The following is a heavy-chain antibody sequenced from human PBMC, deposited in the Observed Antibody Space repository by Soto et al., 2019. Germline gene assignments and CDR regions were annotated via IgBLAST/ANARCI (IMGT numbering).Heavy chain of an antibody. CDR3: ARSDIAAAGNWFDP. V-gene: IGHV4-34*01. D-gene: IGHD6-13*01. J-gene: IGHJ5*02. CDR1: GGSFSGYY. Sequence: KQSQTLSLTCAVYGGSFSGYYWSWIRQPPGKGLEWIGEINHSGSTNYNPSLKSRVTISVDTSKNQLSLKLSSVTAADTAVYYCARSDIAAAGNWFDPWGQGTLVTVSS. CDR2: INHSGST.